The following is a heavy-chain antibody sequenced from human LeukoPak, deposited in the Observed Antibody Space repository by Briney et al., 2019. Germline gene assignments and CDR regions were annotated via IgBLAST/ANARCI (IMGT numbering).Heavy chain of an antibody. Sequence: GGSLRLSCAASGFTFSSYGMHWVHQAPGKGLEWVAVIWYDGSNKYYADSVKGRFTISRDNSKNTLYLQMNSLRAEDTAVYYCAKNRQYGSGAMDVWGKGTTVTVSS. V-gene: IGHV3-33*06. D-gene: IGHD3-10*01. J-gene: IGHJ6*04. CDR1: GFTFSSYG. CDR2: IWYDGSNK. CDR3: AKNRQYGSGAMDV.